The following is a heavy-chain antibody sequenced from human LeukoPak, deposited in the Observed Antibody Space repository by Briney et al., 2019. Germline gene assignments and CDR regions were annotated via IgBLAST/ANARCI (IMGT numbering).Heavy chain of an antibody. J-gene: IGHJ6*03. Sequence: GGSLRLSCAASGFTFSSYWMSWVRQAPGKGLEWVANIKKDGSEKYYVDSVKGRFTISRDNSKNTLYLQMNSLRAEDTAVYYCARPPWLWGRGNYYYMDVWGKGTTVTVSS. CDR3: ARPPWLWGRGNYYYMDV. CDR1: GFTFSSYW. CDR2: IKKDGSEK. V-gene: IGHV3-7*01. D-gene: IGHD2-8*02.